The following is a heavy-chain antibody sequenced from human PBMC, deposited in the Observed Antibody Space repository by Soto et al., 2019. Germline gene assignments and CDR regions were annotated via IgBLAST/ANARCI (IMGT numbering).Heavy chain of an antibody. V-gene: IGHV3-9*01. CDR1: GFTFDDYA. Sequence: EVQLVESGGGLVQPGRSLRLSCAASGFTFDDYAMHWVRQAPGKGLEWVSGISWNSGSIGYADSVKARFTISRDNAKNSLYLQMNSLRADDTALYYCAKYRGGRGSYYYYYAVDVWGQGTTVTVSS. J-gene: IGHJ6*02. CDR3: AKYRGGRGSYYYYYAVDV. D-gene: IGHD3-10*01. CDR2: ISWNSGSI.